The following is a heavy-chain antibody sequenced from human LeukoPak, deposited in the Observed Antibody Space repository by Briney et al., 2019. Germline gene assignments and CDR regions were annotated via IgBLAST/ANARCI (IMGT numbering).Heavy chain of an antibody. J-gene: IGHJ5*02. D-gene: IGHD3-9*01. CDR3: AKSSGYDILTGYFGP. CDR1: GGSFSGYY. CDR2: INHSGST. V-gene: IGHV4-34*01. Sequence: KSSETLSLTCAVYGGSFSGYYWSWIRQPPGKGLEWIGEINHSGSTNYNPSLKSRVTISVDASKNQFSLKLSSETAADTAVYYCAKSSGYDILTGYFGPWGQGTLVTVSS.